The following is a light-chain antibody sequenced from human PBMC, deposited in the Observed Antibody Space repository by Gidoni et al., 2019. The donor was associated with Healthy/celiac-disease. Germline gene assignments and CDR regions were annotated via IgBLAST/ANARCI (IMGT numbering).Light chain of an antibody. CDR1: QSISSW. CDR2: KAS. J-gene: IGKJ4*01. Sequence: DIQMTQSPSNLSASVGDRVTITCRASQSISSWWAWYQQKPGKAPKLLIYKASSLESGVPSRFSGSGSGTEFTLSISSLQPDDFATYYCQQYNSYPLTFGGGTKVEIK. CDR3: QQYNSYPLT. V-gene: IGKV1-5*03.